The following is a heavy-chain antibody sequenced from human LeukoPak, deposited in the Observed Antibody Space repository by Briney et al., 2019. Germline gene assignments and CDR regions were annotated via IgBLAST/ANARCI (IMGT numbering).Heavy chain of an antibody. D-gene: IGHD4-23*01. CDR1: GFTFSNYA. V-gene: IGHV3-23*01. J-gene: IGHJ6*02. Sequence: GRSLRLSCAASGFTFSNYAMNWVRQAPGKGLEWVSAISGSGGDTAYADSVKDRFTISRDNSENTLYLQMNSLRAEDTAVYYCAKDHYGGNHYYYGMDVWGQGTTVTVSS. CDR2: ISGSGGDT. CDR3: AKDHYGGNHYYYGMDV.